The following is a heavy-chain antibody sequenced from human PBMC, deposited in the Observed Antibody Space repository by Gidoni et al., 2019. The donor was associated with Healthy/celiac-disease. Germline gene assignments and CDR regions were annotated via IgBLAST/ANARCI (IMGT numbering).Heavy chain of an antibody. J-gene: IGHJ6*02. Sequence: QVQLVQSGAEVKKPGASVKVSCKVSGYTLTELSIHWVRQAPGKGLEWMGGFDPEDGETIYAQKFQGRVTMTEDTSTDTAYMELSSLRSEDTAVYYCATMAGELLPPPAYYYGMDVWGQGTTVTVSS. CDR2: FDPEDGET. V-gene: IGHV1-24*01. D-gene: IGHD1-26*01. CDR3: ATMAGELLPPPAYYYGMDV. CDR1: GYTLTELS.